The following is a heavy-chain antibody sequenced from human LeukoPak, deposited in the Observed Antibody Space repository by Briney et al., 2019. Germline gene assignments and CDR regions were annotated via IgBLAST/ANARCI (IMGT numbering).Heavy chain of an antibody. CDR3: ARDGGRGGGGFDY. CDR1: GGSISSSSYY. D-gene: IGHD3-16*01. V-gene: IGHV4-39*07. Sequence: SETLSLTCTVSGGSISSSSYYWGWIRQPPGKGLEWIGSIYYSGSTYYNPSLKSRVTISVDTSKNQFSLKLSSVTAADTAVYYCARDGGRGGGGFDYWGQGTLVTVSS. CDR2: IYYSGST. J-gene: IGHJ4*02.